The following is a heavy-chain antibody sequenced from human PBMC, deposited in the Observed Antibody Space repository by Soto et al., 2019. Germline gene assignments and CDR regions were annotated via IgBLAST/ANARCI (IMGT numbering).Heavy chain of an antibody. CDR2: VYYTGTT. V-gene: IGHV4-59*01. CDR1: GGSIGSYH. D-gene: IGHD4-17*01. J-gene: IGHJ4*02. Sequence: SETLSLTCTVSGGSIGSYHWSWVRQPPGKGLEWIASVYYTGTTNYNPSLGSRVTISIDAPENQISLKLTSVTAADTAFYYCARDTVLTGMFDFWGQGTLVTVS. CDR3: ARDTVLTGMFDF.